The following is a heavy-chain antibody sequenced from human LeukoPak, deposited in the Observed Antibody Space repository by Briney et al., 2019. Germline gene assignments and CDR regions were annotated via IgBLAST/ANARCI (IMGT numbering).Heavy chain of an antibody. V-gene: IGHV3-21*01. CDR1: GFTFSSYS. CDR2: ISSSSSYI. CDR3: ARSKGSSFRSPFDY. J-gene: IGHJ4*02. Sequence: PGGSLRLSCAASGFTFSSYSMNRVRQAPGKRLESVSSISSSSSYIYYADSVKGRFTISRDNAKNSLYLQMNSLRAEDTAVYYCARSKGSSFRSPFDYWGQGTLVTVSS. D-gene: IGHD6-6*01.